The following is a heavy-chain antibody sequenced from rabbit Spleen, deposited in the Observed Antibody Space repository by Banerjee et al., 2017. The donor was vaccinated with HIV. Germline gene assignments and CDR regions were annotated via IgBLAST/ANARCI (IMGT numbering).Heavy chain of an antibody. Sequence: QSLEESGGDLVKPGASLTLTCTASGFSLSSNAMSWVRQAPGKGLEWIACIDGGSSGTTDYASWAKGRFTISKASSTTVTLQMTSLTAADTATYFCARDLVAVIGWNFNLWGQGTLVTVS. CDR2: IDGGSSGTT. J-gene: IGHJ4*01. CDR1: GFSLSSNA. CDR3: ARDLVAVIGWNFNL. D-gene: IGHD1-1*01. V-gene: IGHV1S40*01.